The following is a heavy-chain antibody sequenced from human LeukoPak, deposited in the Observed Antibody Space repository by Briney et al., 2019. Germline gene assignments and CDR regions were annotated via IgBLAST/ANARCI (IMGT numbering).Heavy chain of an antibody. Sequence: ASVKVSCKASGYTFTDYYMHWVRQAPGQGLEWMGWINPNSGGTNSAQNLQGRVTMTTDTSTTTAYMELRSLRSDDTAVYYCARRQFVTSDFDYWGQGTLVTVSS. J-gene: IGHJ4*02. V-gene: IGHV1-2*02. CDR1: GYTFTDYY. CDR3: ARRQFVTSDFDY. CDR2: INPNSGGT. D-gene: IGHD3-16*02.